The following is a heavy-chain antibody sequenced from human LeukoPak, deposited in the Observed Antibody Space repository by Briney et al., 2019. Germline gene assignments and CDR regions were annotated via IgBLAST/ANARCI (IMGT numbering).Heavy chain of an antibody. V-gene: IGHV1-18*01. CDR3: ARDRYGDYWSYYYYMDV. J-gene: IGHJ6*03. CDR1: GYTFTSYG. Sequence: ASMKASCKASGYTFTSYGISWVRQAPGQGLEWMGWISAYNGNTNYAQKLQGRVTMTTDTSTSTAYMELRSLRSDDTAVYYCARDRYGDYWSYYYYMDVWGKGTTVTVSS. D-gene: IGHD4-17*01. CDR2: ISAYNGNT.